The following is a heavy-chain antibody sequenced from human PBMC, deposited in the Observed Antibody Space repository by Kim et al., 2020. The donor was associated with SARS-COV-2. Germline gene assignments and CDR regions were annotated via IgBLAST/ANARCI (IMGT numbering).Heavy chain of an antibody. J-gene: IGHJ3*02. CDR2: ISYDGSNK. V-gene: IGHV3-30-3*01. CDR3: ARDILGYYDSSGDYGDAFYI. CDR1: GFTFSSYA. Sequence: GGSLRLSCAASGFTFSSYAMHWVRQAPGKGLEWVAVISYDGSNKYYADSVKGRFTISRDNSKNTLYLQMNSLRAEDTAVYYCARDILGYYDSSGDYGDAFYIGGDRTILSVSS. D-gene: IGHD3-22*01.